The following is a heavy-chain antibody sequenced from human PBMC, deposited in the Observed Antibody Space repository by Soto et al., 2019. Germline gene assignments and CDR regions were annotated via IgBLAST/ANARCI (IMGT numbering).Heavy chain of an antibody. D-gene: IGHD6-19*01. CDR3: ARENQQWLAFDY. Sequence: GGSLRLSCAASGFTFSSYSMNWVRQAPGKGLEWVSSISSSSSYIYYADSVKGRFTISRDNAKNSLYLQMNSLRAEDTAVYYCARENQQWLAFDYWGQGTLVTVSS. J-gene: IGHJ4*02. CDR2: ISSSSSYI. V-gene: IGHV3-21*01. CDR1: GFTFSSYS.